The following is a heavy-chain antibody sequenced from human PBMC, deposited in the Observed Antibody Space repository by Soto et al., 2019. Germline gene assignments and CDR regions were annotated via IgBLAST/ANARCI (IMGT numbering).Heavy chain of an antibody. Sequence: QLQLQESGPGLVKPSETLSLTCNVSGGSISSSRSYWAWFRQPPGKELEWIANIFYAGNTYYNPSLQSRVTVSVDTSTNQFSLKLDSVTAADTAVYYCARQAAAPGIDLWFDPWGQGTLVTVSS. CDR3: ARQAAAPGIDLWFDP. CDR2: IFYAGNT. D-gene: IGHD6-13*01. CDR1: GGSISSSRSY. J-gene: IGHJ5*02. V-gene: IGHV4-39*01.